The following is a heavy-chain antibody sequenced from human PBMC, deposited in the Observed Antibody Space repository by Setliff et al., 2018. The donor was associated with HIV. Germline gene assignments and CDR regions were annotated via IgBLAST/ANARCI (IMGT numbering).Heavy chain of an antibody. D-gene: IGHD3-10*01. CDR3: ARGRRAVLFDS. CDR1: GYSFSSYW. CDR2: IYPGDSDT. Sequence: PGESLKISCKSSGYSFSSYWIGWVRQMPGKGLGWMGIIYPGDSDTRYSPSFQGQVTISADKSISTAYLQWSSLKASDTAIYYCARGRRAVLFDSWGQGTLVTVSS. V-gene: IGHV5-51*01. J-gene: IGHJ4*02.